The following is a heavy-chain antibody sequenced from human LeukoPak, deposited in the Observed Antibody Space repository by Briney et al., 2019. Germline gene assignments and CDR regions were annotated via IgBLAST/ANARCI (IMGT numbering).Heavy chain of an antibody. V-gene: IGHV3-30-3*01. J-gene: IGHJ4*02. CDR1: GFSFSKYA. D-gene: IGHD1-1*01. Sequence: PGGSLRLSCAASGFSFSKYAMHWVRQAPGKGLEWVAVISFDETKKYYADSVKGRFTISRDNSNNTLFLQMNSLKTEDTAVYFCARMKVLKGASLDYWGQGSLVTVSS. CDR2: ISFDETKK. CDR3: ARMKVLKGASLDY.